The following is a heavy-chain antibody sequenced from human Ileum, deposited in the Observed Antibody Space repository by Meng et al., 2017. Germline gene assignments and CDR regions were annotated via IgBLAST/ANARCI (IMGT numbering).Heavy chain of an antibody. CDR3: ARDHWGSLDY. Sequence: VPLPGLRPGLVRPSVTLSLICTVSGGSVSTSEYQWGWIRQPPVKGLEWIGYAGTNYNPSLKSRVTISVDTSKRQFSLKLTSVTAADTAVYYCARDHWGSLDYWGQGILVTVSS. D-gene: IGHD7-27*01. J-gene: IGHJ4*02. CDR1: GGSVSTSEYQ. V-gene: IGHV4-61*08. CDR2: AGT.